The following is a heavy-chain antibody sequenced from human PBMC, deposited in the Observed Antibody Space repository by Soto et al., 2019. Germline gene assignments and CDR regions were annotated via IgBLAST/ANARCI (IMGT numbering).Heavy chain of an antibody. Sequence: QITLKESGPTLVKPTQTLTLTCTFSGFSLSTSGVGVGWIRQPPGKALEWLALIYWDDDKRYSPSLKSRLTITKDTSKNQLVLTMTNMDPVDTATYYCARGLATAGSRWFDPWGQGTLVTVSS. J-gene: IGHJ5*02. V-gene: IGHV2-5*02. CDR2: IYWDDDK. CDR1: GFSLSTSGVG. D-gene: IGHD6-13*01. CDR3: ARGLATAGSRWFDP.